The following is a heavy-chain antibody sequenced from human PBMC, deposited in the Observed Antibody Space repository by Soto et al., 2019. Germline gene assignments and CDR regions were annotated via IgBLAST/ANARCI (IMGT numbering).Heavy chain of an antibody. V-gene: IGHV3-33*01. CDR2: IWYDGSNK. CDR1: GFTFSSYG. J-gene: IGHJ4*02. CDR3: ARDRIAEAWYYFDY. D-gene: IGHD6-19*01. Sequence: QVQLVESGGGVVQPGRSLRLSCAASGFTFSSYGMHWVRQAPGKGLEWVAVIWYDGSNKYYADSVKGRFTISRDNSKNTLYLQMNSLRAEDTAVYYCARDRIAEAWYYFDYWGKGTMVTVSS.